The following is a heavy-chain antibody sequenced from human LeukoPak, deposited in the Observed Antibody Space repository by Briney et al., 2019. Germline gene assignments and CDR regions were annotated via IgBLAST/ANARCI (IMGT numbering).Heavy chain of an antibody. J-gene: IGHJ4*02. CDR3: AKSSYYDSSGYYREYYFDY. CDR2: ITGGGGST. V-gene: IGHV3-23*01. D-gene: IGHD3-22*01. Sequence: GGSLRLSCAASRFTFSTYGMSWVRQAPGKGLEWVSSITGGGGSTYYADSVKGRFTISRDNSKNTLYLQMNSLRAEDTAVYYCAKSSYYDSSGYYREYYFDYWGQGTLVTVSS. CDR1: RFTFSTYG.